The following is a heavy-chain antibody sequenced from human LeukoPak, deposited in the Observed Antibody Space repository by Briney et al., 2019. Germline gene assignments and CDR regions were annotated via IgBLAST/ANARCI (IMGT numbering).Heavy chain of an antibody. Sequence: PGGSLRLSCAASGFTFSSYSMNWVRQAPGKGLEWVSSISSSSYIYYADSVKGRFTISRDNAKNSLYLQMNSLRAEDTAVYYCARVGYSSWYHVYWGQGTLVTVSS. CDR1: GFTFSSYS. CDR3: ARVGYSSWYHVY. J-gene: IGHJ4*02. V-gene: IGHV3-21*01. CDR2: ISSSSYI. D-gene: IGHD6-13*01.